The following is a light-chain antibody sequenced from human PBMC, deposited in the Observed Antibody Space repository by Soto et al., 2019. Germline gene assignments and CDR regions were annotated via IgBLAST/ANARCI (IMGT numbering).Light chain of an antibody. Sequence: QSALTQPASVSGSPGQSITISCTGTSSDVGYYNYVSWYQHHPGKVPKLMIYEVSNRPSGVSNRFSGSKSGNTASLTISGLHAEDEADYYCSSYTTSSTQVFGGGTKLPVL. CDR1: SSDVGYYNY. V-gene: IGLV2-14*01. J-gene: IGLJ3*02. CDR3: SSYTTSSTQV. CDR2: EVS.